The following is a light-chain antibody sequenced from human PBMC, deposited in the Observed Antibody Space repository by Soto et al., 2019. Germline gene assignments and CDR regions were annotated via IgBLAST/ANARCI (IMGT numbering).Light chain of an antibody. CDR3: SSYTSSSTHNYV. CDR2: EVS. V-gene: IGLV2-14*01. J-gene: IGLJ1*01. CDR1: SSDVGGYNY. Sequence: QSALTQPPSASGSPGQSVTISCTGTSSDVGGYNYVSWYQQHPGKAPKVMIYEVSNRPSGVSNRFSGSKSGNTASLTISGLQAEDEADYYCSSYTSSSTHNYVFGTGTKLTVL.